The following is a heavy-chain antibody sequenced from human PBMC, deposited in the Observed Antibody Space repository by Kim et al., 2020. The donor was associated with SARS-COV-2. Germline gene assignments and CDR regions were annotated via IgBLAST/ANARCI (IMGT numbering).Heavy chain of an antibody. CDR1: GFTFDDYG. J-gene: IGHJ5*02. D-gene: IGHD3-10*01. V-gene: IGHV3-20*01. CDR3: ARGGLWFGELLDPSNWFDP. CDR2: INWNGGST. Sequence: GGSLRLSCAASGFTFDDYGMSWVRQAPGKGLEWVSGINWNGGSTGYADSVKGRFTISRDNAKNSLYLQMNSLRAEDTALYHCARGGLWFGELLDPSNWFDPWGQGTLVTVSS.